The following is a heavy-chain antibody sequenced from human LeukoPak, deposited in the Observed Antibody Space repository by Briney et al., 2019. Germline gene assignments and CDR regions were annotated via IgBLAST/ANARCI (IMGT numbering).Heavy chain of an antibody. CDR2: IYYSGST. CDR1: GGSISSGGYY. Sequence: KTSETLSLTCTVSGGSISSGGYYWSWIRQHPGKGLEWIGYIYYSGSTYYNPSLKSRVTISVDTSKNQFSLKLSSVTAADTAVYYCTRGEMATISARWWGQGTLVTVSS. V-gene: IGHV4-31*03. CDR3: TRGEMATISARW. J-gene: IGHJ4*02. D-gene: IGHD5-24*01.